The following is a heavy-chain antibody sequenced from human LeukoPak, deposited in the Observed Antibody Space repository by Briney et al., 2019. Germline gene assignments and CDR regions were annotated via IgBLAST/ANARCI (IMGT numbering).Heavy chain of an antibody. J-gene: IGHJ4*02. CDR3: AKDSLRTVPAASFDN. CDR1: GFTFSTYG. V-gene: IGHV3-23*01. D-gene: IGHD2-2*01. CDR2: ISGSGGST. Sequence: QPGRSLRLSCAAPGFTFSTYGMSWVRQAPGKGLEWVSIISGSGGSTYYADSVKGRFTISRDNSKNTLYLQMSSLRVEDTAVYYCAKDSLRTVPAASFDNWGQGTLVTVSS.